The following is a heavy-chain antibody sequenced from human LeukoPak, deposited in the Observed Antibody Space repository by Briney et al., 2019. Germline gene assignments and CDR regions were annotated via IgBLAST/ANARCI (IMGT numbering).Heavy chain of an antibody. Sequence: GASVKVSCKASGYTFTSYDINWVRQATGQGLEWMGWMNPNSGNTGYAQKFQGRVTMTRNTSISTAYMELSSLRSEDTAVYYCARFDYDYYYYGMDVWGQGTTVTVSS. D-gene: IGHD4-17*01. V-gene: IGHV1-8*01. J-gene: IGHJ6*02. CDR2: MNPNSGNT. CDR3: ARFDYDYYYYGMDV. CDR1: GYTFTSYD.